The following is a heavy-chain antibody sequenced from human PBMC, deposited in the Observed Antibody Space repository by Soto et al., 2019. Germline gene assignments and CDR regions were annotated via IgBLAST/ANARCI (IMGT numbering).Heavy chain of an antibody. V-gene: IGHV3-30-3*01. J-gene: IGHJ6*02. CDR2: ISYDGTNK. CDR3: ATDYGWEKQQVDYFYGMDI. CDR1: GLTFSTYA. Sequence: QVQLVESGGGVVQPGRSLRLSCAASGLTFSTYAVHWVRQAPGKGLDWVSVISYDGTNKYYADSVKGRFTIFRDNSKNTLYLQMNSLRAEDTAVYYCATDYGWEKQQVDYFYGMDIWGQGTTVTVSS. D-gene: IGHD6-13*01.